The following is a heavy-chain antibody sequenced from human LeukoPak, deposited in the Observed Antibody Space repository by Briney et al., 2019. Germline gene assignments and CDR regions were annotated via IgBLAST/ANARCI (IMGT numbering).Heavy chain of an antibody. CDR2: IYYSGST. D-gene: IGHD5-24*01. CDR1: GGSISSGGYS. V-gene: IGHV4-31*11. Sequence: SQTLSLTCAVSGGSISSGGYSWSWIRQPPGKGLEWIGYIYYSGSTYYNPSLKSRVTISGDTSKNQFSLKLSSVTAADTAVYYCARARRDGYNYFDYWGQGTLVTVSS. J-gene: IGHJ4*02. CDR3: ARARRDGYNYFDY.